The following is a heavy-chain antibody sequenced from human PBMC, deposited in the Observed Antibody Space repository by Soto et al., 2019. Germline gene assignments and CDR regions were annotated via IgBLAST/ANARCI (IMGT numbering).Heavy chain of an antibody. J-gene: IGHJ6*02. CDR1: GDTFSSYA. D-gene: IGHD3-10*02. Sequence: QVQLVQSGAEVKKPGSSVKVSCKASGDTFSSYAISWVRQAPGKGLEWMGKISPTFGRTNYAQKFQDRLSISADDSTSTAYMELTSLESEDTAVYYCARDPLSSFAMDVWGQGTTVTVSS. CDR2: ISPTFGRT. CDR3: ARDPLSSFAMDV. V-gene: IGHV1-69*18.